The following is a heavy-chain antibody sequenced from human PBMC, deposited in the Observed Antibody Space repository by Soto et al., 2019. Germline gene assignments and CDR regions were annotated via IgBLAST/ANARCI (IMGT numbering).Heavy chain of an antibody. J-gene: IGHJ4*02. CDR3: WRHDKTALPPLDS. Sequence: QVHLVQSGAEVKSPGSAVKVSCKVSGAGDTFSNYGLNWMRQAPGQGLEWMGGTIPAFGTANYAQKFQGRVTITPDKSTTTAYMELSSLRSDDTAVYYCWRHDKTALPPLDSWGQGTLVSVSS. D-gene: IGHD1-1*01. CDR1: GAGDTFSNYG. V-gene: IGHV1-69*06. CDR2: TIPAFGTA.